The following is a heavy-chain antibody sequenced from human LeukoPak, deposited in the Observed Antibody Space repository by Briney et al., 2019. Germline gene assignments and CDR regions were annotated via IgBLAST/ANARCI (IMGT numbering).Heavy chain of an antibody. CDR3: TRLWGDCGGDCYSHDY. CDR2: IRSKANSYAT. CDR1: GFTFSGSV. V-gene: IGHV3-73*01. D-gene: IGHD2-21*02. J-gene: IGHJ4*02. Sequence: GGSLRLSCAASGFTFSGSVMHWVRQASGRGLEWVGRIRSKANSYATAYAASVKGRFTIARDDSKNTAYLQMNSLRTEDTAVYYCTRLWGDCGGDCYSHDYWGQGTLVTVSS.